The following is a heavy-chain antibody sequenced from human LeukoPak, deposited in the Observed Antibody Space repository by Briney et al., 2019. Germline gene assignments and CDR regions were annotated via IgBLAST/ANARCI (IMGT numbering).Heavy chain of an antibody. V-gene: IGHV3-30*18. CDR3: AKGKNYYGSGSPSDY. D-gene: IGHD3-10*01. CDR1: GFTFSSYG. Sequence: GRSMRLSCAASGFTFSSYGMHWVRQAPGKGLEWVAVISYDGSNKYYADSVKGRFTISRDNSKNTLYLQMNSLRAEDTAVYYCAKGKNYYGSGSPSDYWGQGTLVTVSS. CDR2: ISYDGSNK. J-gene: IGHJ4*02.